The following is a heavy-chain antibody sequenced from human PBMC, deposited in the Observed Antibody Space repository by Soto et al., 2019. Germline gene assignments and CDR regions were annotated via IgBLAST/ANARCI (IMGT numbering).Heavy chain of an antibody. J-gene: IGHJ4*02. CDR2: IYYSGNS. V-gene: IGHV4-31*03. CDR1: GASITSDGYY. CDR3: ARTVGSGSPDFDY. D-gene: IGHD3-10*01. Sequence: QVQLQESGPGLLKTSQTLALTCSVSGASITSDGYYWSWIRQFPGKGLEWIGHIYYSGNSYYNLSLGSRLLISVDTCKNQFSRKLSSVTAADTAVYYCARTVGSGSPDFDYWGQGILVTVSS.